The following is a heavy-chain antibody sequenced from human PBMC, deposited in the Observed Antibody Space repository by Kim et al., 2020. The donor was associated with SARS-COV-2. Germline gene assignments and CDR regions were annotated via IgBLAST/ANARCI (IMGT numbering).Heavy chain of an antibody. V-gene: IGHV3-49*04. Sequence: GGSLRLSCTASGFTFGDYAMSWVRQAPGKGLEWVGFIRSKAYGGTTEYAASVKGRFTISRDDSKSIAYLQMNSLKTEDTAVYYCTRDVPPDTAMVIPVARVWFGYWGQGTLVTVSS. J-gene: IGHJ4*02. D-gene: IGHD5-18*01. CDR1: GFTFGDYA. CDR3: TRDVPPDTAMVIPVARVWFGY. CDR2: IRSKAYGGTT.